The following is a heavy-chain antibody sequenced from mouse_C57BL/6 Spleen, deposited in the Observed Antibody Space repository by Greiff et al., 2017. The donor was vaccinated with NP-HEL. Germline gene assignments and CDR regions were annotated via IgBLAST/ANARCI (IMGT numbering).Heavy chain of an antibody. D-gene: IGHD2-1*01. Sequence: VQLQQSGPGLVQPSQSLSITCTVSGFSLTSYGVHWVRQSPGKGLEWLGVIWSGGSTDYNAAFISRLSISKDNSKSQVSFKMNSLQADDTAIYYCAREGLYGNSFAYWGQGTLVTVSA. CDR1: GFSLTSYG. J-gene: IGHJ3*01. V-gene: IGHV2-2*01. CDR3: AREGLYGNSFAY. CDR2: IWSGGST.